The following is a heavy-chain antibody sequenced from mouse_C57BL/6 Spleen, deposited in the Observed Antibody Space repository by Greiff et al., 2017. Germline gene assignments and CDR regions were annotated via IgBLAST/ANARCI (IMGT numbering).Heavy chain of an antibody. J-gene: IGHJ4*01. D-gene: IGHD1-1*01. CDR3: ARIYYYGSSYPLYAMDY. CDR2: ISSGSSSI. V-gene: IGHV5-17*01. Sequence: DVLLVESGGGLVKPGGSLKLSCAASGFTFSDYGMHWVRQAPEKGLEWVSYISSGSSSIYYADTVKGRFTISRDNAKNTLFLQMTSLRSEDRAMYYCARIYYYGSSYPLYAMDYWGQGTSVTVSS. CDR1: GFTFSDYG.